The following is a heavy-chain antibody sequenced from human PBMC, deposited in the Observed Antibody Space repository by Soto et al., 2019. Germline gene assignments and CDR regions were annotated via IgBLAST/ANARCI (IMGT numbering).Heavy chain of an antibody. Sequence: EVQLLESGGGLVQPGGSLRLSCAASGFTFSSYAMSWVRQAPGKGLEWVSSINGSGGSTYYADSVKGRFIISRDKSKNRVYLQMTSLRADDTAVYYCEKEGAGVVVFSYFDYWGQGSLETVSS. D-gene: IGHD2-2*01. V-gene: IGHV3-23*01. CDR3: EKEGAGVVVFSYFDY. CDR2: INGSGGST. J-gene: IGHJ4*02. CDR1: GFTFSSYA.